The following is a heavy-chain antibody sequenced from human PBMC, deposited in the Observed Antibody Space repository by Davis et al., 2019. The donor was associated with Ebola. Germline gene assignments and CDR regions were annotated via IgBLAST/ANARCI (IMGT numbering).Heavy chain of an antibody. CDR3: ARARGGTEYDALDI. J-gene: IGHJ3*02. CDR1: RYTFTGYY. Sequence: ASVKVSCKASRYTFTGYYMHWVRQAPGQGLEWLGWINPNSGGTDYAQKFQGRVTMTRDTSISTAYMELSSLRSDDTAVYYCARARGGTEYDALDIWGQGTMVTVSS. V-gene: IGHV1-2*02. CDR2: INPNSGGT. D-gene: IGHD2-8*02.